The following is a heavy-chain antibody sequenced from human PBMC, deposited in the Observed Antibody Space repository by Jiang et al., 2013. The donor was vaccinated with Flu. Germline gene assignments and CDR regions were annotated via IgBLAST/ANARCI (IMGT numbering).Heavy chain of an antibody. D-gene: IGHD4-23*01. CDR1: GGSFSGFY. V-gene: IGHV4-34*01. Sequence: LLKPSETLSLTCAVFGGSFSGFYWTWIRQPPGKGLEWIGEINERRSTNYNPSLKSRVTISRDTSKNQFSLKLSSVTAADTAVYYCARGVHAYGGGAFDMWGQATMVTVSS. CDR3: ARGVHAYGGGAFDM. CDR2: INERRST. J-gene: IGHJ3*02.